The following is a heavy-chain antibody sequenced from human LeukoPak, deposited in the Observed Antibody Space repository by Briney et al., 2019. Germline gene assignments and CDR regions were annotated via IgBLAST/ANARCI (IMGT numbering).Heavy chain of an antibody. J-gene: IGHJ3*02. CDR3: AKDVFWLSRAFDI. D-gene: IGHD3-22*01. CDR1: GFTFSSYG. Sequence: GGSLRLSCAASGFTFSSYGMHWVRQAPGKGLEWVAVIWYDGSNKYYADSVKGRFTISRDNSKNTLYLQMNSLRAEDTAVYYCAKDVFWLSRAFDIWGQGTMVTVSS. V-gene: IGHV3-33*06. CDR2: IWYDGSNK.